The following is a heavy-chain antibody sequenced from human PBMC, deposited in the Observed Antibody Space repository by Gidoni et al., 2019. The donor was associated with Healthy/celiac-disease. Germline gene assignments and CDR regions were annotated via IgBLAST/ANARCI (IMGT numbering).Heavy chain of an antibody. CDR2: SRGSGGST. V-gene: IGHV3-23*01. D-gene: IGHD5-18*01. CDR1: GFTFSSYA. J-gene: IGHJ5*02. Sequence: EVQLLESGGGLVQPGGSLRLSCSASGFTFSSYAMGWVRQAPGKGLEWVSSSRGSGGSTYYADSVKGRFTISRDNSKNTLYLQMNSLRAEDTAVYYCAKGTATWWFDPWGQGTLVTVSS. CDR3: AKGTATWWFDP.